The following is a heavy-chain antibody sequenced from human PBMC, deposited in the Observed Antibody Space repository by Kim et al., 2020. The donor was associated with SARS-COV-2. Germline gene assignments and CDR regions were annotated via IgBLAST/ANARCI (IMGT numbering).Heavy chain of an antibody. CDR2: IWGSSEST. J-gene: IGHJ4*02. CDR1: GFTFSSYA. V-gene: IGHV3-23*01. D-gene: IGHD3-22*01. Sequence: GGSLRLSCAASGFTFSSYAMSWVRQAPGKGLEWVSTIWGSSESTYYADSVKGRFTISRDNSKNTLYLQMNSLRAEDTAIYYCAIDGAYYVEPDYWGQGTQVTVSS. CDR3: AIDGAYYVEPDY.